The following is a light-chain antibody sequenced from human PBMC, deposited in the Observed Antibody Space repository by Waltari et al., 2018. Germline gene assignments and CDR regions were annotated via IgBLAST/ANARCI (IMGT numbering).Light chain of an antibody. Sequence: DIQMTQSPSTLSASVGDRVTITCRASQDIGPYLAWYQQKPGKAPNLLIYKSSILESGVPSRFRCRGSATEFTLTISSLQPDDFATYYCQQYATYHTFGQGTKLEI. J-gene: IGKJ2*01. V-gene: IGKV1-5*03. CDR2: KSS. CDR3: QQYATYHT. CDR1: QDIGPY.